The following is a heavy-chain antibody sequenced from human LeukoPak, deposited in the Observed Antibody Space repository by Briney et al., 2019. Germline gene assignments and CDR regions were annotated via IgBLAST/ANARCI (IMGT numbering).Heavy chain of an antibody. CDR3: ARHRSRDGYNSDFDY. Sequence: ASVKVSCKASGYTFTGYYMHWVRQAPGQGLEWMGWINPNSGGTNYAQKFQGRVTMTRDTSISTAYMELSRLRSDDTAVYYCARHRSRDGYNSDFDYWGQGTLVTVSP. V-gene: IGHV1-2*02. J-gene: IGHJ4*02. CDR1: GYTFTGYY. CDR2: INPNSGGT. D-gene: IGHD5-24*01.